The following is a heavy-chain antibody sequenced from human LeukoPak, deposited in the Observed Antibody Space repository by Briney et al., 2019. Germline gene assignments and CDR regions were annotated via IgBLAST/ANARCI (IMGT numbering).Heavy chain of an antibody. Sequence: GGSLRLSCAASGFPFSPDWMSWVRQAPGKGLEWVAMIKKSGSETHYVDSVKGRFTISRDSSRNSLYLQMSSLKADDTAVYYCASLDTAAIRTGGYWGQGTLVTVSS. D-gene: IGHD5-18*01. CDR2: IKKSGSET. CDR3: ASLDTAAIRTGGY. CDR1: GFPFSPDW. J-gene: IGHJ4*02. V-gene: IGHV3-7*01.